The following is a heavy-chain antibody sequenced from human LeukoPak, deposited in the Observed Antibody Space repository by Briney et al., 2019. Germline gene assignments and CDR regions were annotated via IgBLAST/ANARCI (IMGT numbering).Heavy chain of an antibody. D-gene: IGHD3-22*01. J-gene: IGHJ4*02. CDR2: IDYSGST. CDR3: ARGENYYDSSGYYFDS. CDR1: GGSIRSGDYY. Sequence: SQTLSLTCTVSGGSIRSGDYYWSWIRQPPGKGLEWIGYIDYSGSTYYNPSFKSRFTISVDTSKNRFSLRLTSVTAADTAVYYCARGENYYDSSGYYFDSWGQGTLVTVSS. V-gene: IGHV4-30-4*08.